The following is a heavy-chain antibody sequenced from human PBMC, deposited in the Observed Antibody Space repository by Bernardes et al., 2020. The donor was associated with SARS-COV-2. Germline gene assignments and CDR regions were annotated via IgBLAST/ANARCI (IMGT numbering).Heavy chain of an antibody. D-gene: IGHD2-15*01. CDR2: IYSGGST. Sequence: GGSLRLSCAASGFTVSSNYMSWVRQAPGKGLEWVSVIYSGGSTYYADSVKGRFTISRDNSKNTLYLQMNSLRAEDTAVYYCARDLVVNGMDVWGQGTTVTVSS. V-gene: IGHV3-53*01. CDR1: GFTVSSNY. J-gene: IGHJ6*02. CDR3: ARDLVVNGMDV.